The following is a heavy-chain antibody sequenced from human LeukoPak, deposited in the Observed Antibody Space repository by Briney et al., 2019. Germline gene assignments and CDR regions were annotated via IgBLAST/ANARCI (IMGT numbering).Heavy chain of an antibody. J-gene: IGHJ4*02. D-gene: IGHD2-2*01. CDR2: INPNSGGT. CDR3: ASVRFPAAMVVGY. V-gene: IGHV1-2*02. Sequence: RASVKVSCKASGYTFTGYYMHWVRQAPGQGLEWMGWINPNSGGTNYAQKSQGRVTMTRDTSISTAYMELSRLRSDDTAVYYCASVRFPAAMVVGYWGQGTLVTVSS. CDR1: GYTFTGYY.